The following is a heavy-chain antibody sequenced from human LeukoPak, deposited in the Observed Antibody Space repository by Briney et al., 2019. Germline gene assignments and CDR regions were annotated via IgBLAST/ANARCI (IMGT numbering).Heavy chain of an antibody. D-gene: IGHD3-22*01. CDR2: ISSSSSYI. Sequence: GGSLRLSCAASGFTFSSYSMNWVRQAPGKGLEWVSSISSSSSYIYYADSVKGRFTISRDNSKNTLYLQMNSLRAEDTAVYYCARDAINYYDSSGPGNWGQGTLVTVSS. CDR3: ARDAINYYDSSGPGN. CDR1: GFTFSSYS. J-gene: IGHJ4*02. V-gene: IGHV3-21*01.